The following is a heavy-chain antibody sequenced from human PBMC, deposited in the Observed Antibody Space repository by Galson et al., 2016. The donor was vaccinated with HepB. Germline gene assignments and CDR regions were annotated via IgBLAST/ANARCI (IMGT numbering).Heavy chain of an antibody. J-gene: IGHJ4*02. CDR1: GYSFTNYW. CDR3: ARRANYDSSGLLSGVDY. D-gene: IGHD3-22*01. CDR2: IYPGDSDT. V-gene: IGHV5-51*01. Sequence: QSGAEVKKPGESLKISCKGSGYSFTNYWIGWVRQMPGKGLEWMGIIYPGDSDTRYSPSLQGQVTISADKSISTAYLQWSSLKASDTAMYYYARRANYDSSGLLSGVDYWGQGTLVTVSS.